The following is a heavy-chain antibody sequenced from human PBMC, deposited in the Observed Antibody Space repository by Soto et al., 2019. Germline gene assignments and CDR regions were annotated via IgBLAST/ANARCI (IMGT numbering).Heavy chain of an antibody. CDR2: IDPRDSYT. CDR1: GYTFTSYW. D-gene: IGHD3-16*02. CDR3: ARHAVMTLGGVIVSNYFHY. V-gene: IGHV5-10-1*01. Sequence: EVQLEQSGAEVKKPGESLRISCKGSGYTFTSYWITWVRQMPGKGLEWMGRIDPRDSYTNYSSSFQGHVTISVDKSIXXPXXQWRGLEAADTAMYYCARHAVMTLGGVIVSNYFHYGGQGTLVTVSS. J-gene: IGHJ4*02.